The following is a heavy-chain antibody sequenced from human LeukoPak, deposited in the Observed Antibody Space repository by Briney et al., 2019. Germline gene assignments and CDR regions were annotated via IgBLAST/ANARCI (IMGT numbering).Heavy chain of an antibody. J-gene: IGHJ3*02. V-gene: IGHV3-48*03. D-gene: IGHD3-22*01. CDR2: ISSSGSTI. CDR3: ARDSLASRWLLLRAFDI. CDR1: GFTFSSYE. Sequence: PGGSLRLSCAASGFTFSSYEMNWIRQAPGKGLEWVSYISSSGSTIYYADSVKGRFTISRDNAKNSLYLQMNSLRAEDTAVYYCARDSLASRWLLLRAFDIWGQGTMVTVSS.